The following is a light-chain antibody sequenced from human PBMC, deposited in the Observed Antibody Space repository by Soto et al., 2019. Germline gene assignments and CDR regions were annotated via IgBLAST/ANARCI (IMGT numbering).Light chain of an antibody. J-gene: IGKJ1*01. CDR2: GAS. Sequence: EIVLTQSPGTLSLSPGERATLSCRASQSVSNNYLAWYQQKPGQAPRLLIYGASNRATGIPDRFSGSGSGTEFTLTVSRLEPEDFAVYYCQQYGISPWTFGQGTKVDI. CDR3: QQYGISPWT. V-gene: IGKV3-20*01. CDR1: QSVSNNY.